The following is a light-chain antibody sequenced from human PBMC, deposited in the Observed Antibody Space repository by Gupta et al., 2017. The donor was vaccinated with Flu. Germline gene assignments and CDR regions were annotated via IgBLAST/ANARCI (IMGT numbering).Light chain of an antibody. CDR1: RSDVGGYNY. CDR3: SSYTSSNSLE. V-gene: IGLV2-14*01. J-gene: IGLJ3*02. CDR2: EVI. Sequence: QSALTQPASVSGSPGQSITISCTGTRSDVGGYNYVSWYQQHPGKAPKLMIYEVINRPSGVSNRFSGSKSGNTASLTISGLQAEDEADYYCSSYTSSNSLEFGGGTKLTVL.